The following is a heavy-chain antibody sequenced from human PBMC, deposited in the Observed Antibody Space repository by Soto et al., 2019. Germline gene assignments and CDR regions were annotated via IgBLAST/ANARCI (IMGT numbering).Heavy chain of an antibody. J-gene: IGHJ6*03. CDR1: GYTFTSYY. V-gene: IGHV1-2*04. Sequence: GASVKVSCKASGYTFTSYYMHWVRQALGQGLEWMGWINPSSGGTNYAQKFQGWVTMTRDTSISTAYMELSRLRSDDTAVYYCARGDMVRMNEESPYYYYYMDVWGKGTTVTVSS. D-gene: IGHD3-10*01. CDR2: INPSSGGT. CDR3: ARGDMVRMNEESPYYYYYMDV.